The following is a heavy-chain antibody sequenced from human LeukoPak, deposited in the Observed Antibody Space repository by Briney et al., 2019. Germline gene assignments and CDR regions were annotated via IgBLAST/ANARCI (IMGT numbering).Heavy chain of an antibody. V-gene: IGHV4-39*07. D-gene: IGHD4-17*01. CDR2: IYYSGST. J-gene: IGHJ4*02. CDR3: ARGTRYGDYVNYFDY. CDR1: GGSISSDTNY. Sequence: SETLSLTCTVSGGSISSDTNYWGWIRQPPGKGLEWIGSIYYSGSTYYNPSLKSRVTISVDTSKNEFSLKLSSVTAADTAVYYCARGTRYGDYVNYFDYWGQGTLVTVSS.